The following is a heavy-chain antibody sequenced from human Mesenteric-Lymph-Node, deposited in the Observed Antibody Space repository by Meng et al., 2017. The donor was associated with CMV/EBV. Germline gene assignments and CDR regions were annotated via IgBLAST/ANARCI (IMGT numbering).Heavy chain of an antibody. V-gene: IGHV3-23*01. CDR3: ARHLRIGGDWMHY. D-gene: IGHD2-21*01. Sequence: GESLKISCAASGFTFSSYAMSWVRQAPGKGREWVSTVGGSGGTTYYVDSVKGRFTISRDNAKNSLYLQMNSLRAEDTAVYYCARHLRIGGDWMHYWGQGTLVTVSS. J-gene: IGHJ4*02. CDR1: GFTFSSYA. CDR2: VGGSGGTT.